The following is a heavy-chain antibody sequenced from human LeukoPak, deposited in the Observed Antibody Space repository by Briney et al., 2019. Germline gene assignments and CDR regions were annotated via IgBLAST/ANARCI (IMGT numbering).Heavy chain of an antibody. D-gene: IGHD5-12*01. CDR2: IKQDGSEK. Sequence: TGGSLRLSCAASGFSLSTYWMSWVRQAPGKGLEWVADIKQDGSEKFYVDSVKGRFTISRDNAKNSLYLQMNSLRVEDTAFYYCGRFGARGSSGYGFDYWGQGMLVTVSS. CDR3: GRFGARGSSGYGFDY. J-gene: IGHJ4*02. V-gene: IGHV3-7*01. CDR1: GFSLSTYW.